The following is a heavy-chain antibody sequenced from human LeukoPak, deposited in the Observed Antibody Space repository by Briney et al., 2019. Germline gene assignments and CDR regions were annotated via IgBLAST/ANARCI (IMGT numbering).Heavy chain of an antibody. CDR2: INHSGST. CDR3: AGGGYDSSGYYLDYYYYYMDV. Sequence: SETLSLTCAVYGESFSGYYWSWIRQPPGKGLEWIGEINHSGSTNYNPSLKSRVTISVDTSKNQFSLKLSSVTAADTAVYYCAGGGYDSSGYYLDYYYYYMDVWGKGTTVTISS. V-gene: IGHV4-34*01. CDR1: GESFSGYY. J-gene: IGHJ6*03. D-gene: IGHD3-22*01.